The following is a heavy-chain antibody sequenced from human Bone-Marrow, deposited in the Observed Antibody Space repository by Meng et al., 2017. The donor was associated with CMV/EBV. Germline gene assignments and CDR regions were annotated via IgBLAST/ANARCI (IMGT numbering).Heavy chain of an antibody. CDR3: ARDRKEHAFDI. Sequence: SVKVSCKASGGTFSSYAISWVRQAPGQGLEWMGGIIPILGIANYAQKFQGRVTMTTDTSTSTAYMELRSLRSDDTAVYYCARDRKEHAFDIWGQGTMVTVS. CDR2: IIPILGIA. D-gene: IGHD1-14*01. J-gene: IGHJ3*02. CDR1: GGTFSSYA. V-gene: IGHV1-69*10.